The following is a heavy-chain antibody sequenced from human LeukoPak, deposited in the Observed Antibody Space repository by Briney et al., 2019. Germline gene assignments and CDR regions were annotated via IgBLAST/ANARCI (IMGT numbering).Heavy chain of an antibody. CDR2: IYYSGST. CDR3: ARTRDGYKYGD. V-gene: IGHV4-31*03. D-gene: IGHD5-24*01. J-gene: IGHJ4*02. CDR1: GVSISSGGSY. Sequence: SETLSLTCTVSGVSISSGGSYWSWIRQHPGKGLEWIGYIYYSGSTYYNPSLKSRVTMSVDTSKNQFSLNLSSVTAADLAVYYCARTRDGYKYGDWGQGTLVTVSS.